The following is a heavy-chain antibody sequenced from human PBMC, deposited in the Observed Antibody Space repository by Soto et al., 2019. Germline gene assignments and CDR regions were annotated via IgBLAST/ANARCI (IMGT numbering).Heavy chain of an antibody. V-gene: IGHV3-48*01. Sequence: EVQLVESGGGLVQPGGSLRLSCAASGFSISDCSMYWVRRAPGKGLEWISYISTNNDAIYYADSVKGRFTISRDNAKNSLYLQMNSLRAEDTALYYCASVLGSRRSGSYPSYWGQGTLVTVSS. CDR2: ISTNNDAI. D-gene: IGHD3-10*01. J-gene: IGHJ4*02. CDR1: GFSISDCS. CDR3: ASVLGSRRSGSYPSY.